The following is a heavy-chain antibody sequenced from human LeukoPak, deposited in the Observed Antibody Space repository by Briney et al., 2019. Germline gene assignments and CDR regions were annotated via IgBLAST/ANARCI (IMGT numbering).Heavy chain of an antibody. J-gene: IGHJ1*01. CDR3: ARSGSSGARAHFQH. Sequence: GASVKVSCKASGYTFTGYYMHWVRQAPGQGLERRGWINPNSGGTNYAQKFQGRVTMTRDTSISTAYMELSRLRSDDTAVYYCARSGSSGARAHFQHWGQGTLVTVSS. CDR2: INPNSGGT. D-gene: IGHD6-19*01. V-gene: IGHV1-2*02. CDR1: GYTFTGYY.